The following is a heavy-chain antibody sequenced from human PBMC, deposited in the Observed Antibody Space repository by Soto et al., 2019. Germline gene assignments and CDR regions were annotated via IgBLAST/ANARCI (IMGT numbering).Heavy chain of an antibody. Sequence: SETLSLTCTFSCGSISSYYWSWIRQPAGKGLEWIGRIYTSGSTNYNPSLKSRVTMSVDTSKNQFSLKLSSVTAADTAVYYCARDHDSYGWFDYGMDVWGQGTTVTVSS. J-gene: IGHJ6*02. CDR2: IYTSGST. D-gene: IGHD5-18*01. CDR3: ARDHDSYGWFDYGMDV. CDR1: CGSISSYY. V-gene: IGHV4-4*07.